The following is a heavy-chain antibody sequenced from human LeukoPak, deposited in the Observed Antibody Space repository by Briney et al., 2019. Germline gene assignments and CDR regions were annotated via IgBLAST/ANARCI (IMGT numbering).Heavy chain of an antibody. Sequence: SETLSLTCAVSGDSFSSHYWTWIRQPPGRGLGWIGYISYIGTTNYNPSLKSRVTISIDTSKNQFSLKLSSVRTADTAVYYSARDLLTVRKGFDIWGLGTMVRVSS. CDR1: GDSFSSHY. J-gene: IGHJ3*02. CDR2: ISYIGTT. V-gene: IGHV4-59*11. CDR3: ARDLLTVRKGFDI. D-gene: IGHD2-15*01.